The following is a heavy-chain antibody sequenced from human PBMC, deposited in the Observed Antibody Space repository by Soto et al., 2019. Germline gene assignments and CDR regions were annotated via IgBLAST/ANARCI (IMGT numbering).Heavy chain of an antibody. CDR1: GGTFSSYT. Sequence: QVQLVQSGAEVKKPGSSVKVSCKASGGTFSSYTISWVRQAPGQGREWMGRIIPILGIANYAQKFQGRVTITADKPTSTAYMELSSLRSEDTAVYYCARGRTYSGSDLGHVDYWGQGTLVSVSS. V-gene: IGHV1-69*02. CDR2: IIPILGIA. J-gene: IGHJ4*02. CDR3: ARGRTYSGSDLGHVDY. D-gene: IGHD5-12*01.